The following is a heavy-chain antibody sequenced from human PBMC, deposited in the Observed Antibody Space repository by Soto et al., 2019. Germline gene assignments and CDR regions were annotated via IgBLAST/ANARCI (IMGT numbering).Heavy chain of an antibody. Sequence: GASVKVSCKASGYTFTSYAMHWVRQAPGQRLEWMGWINAGNGNTKYSQKFQGRVTITRDTSASTAYMELSSLRSEDTAVYYCARVPSPYSSGWYNDDWFDPWGQGTLVTVSS. CDR1: GYTFTSYA. V-gene: IGHV1-3*01. D-gene: IGHD6-19*01. J-gene: IGHJ5*02. CDR3: ARVPSPYSSGWYNDDWFDP. CDR2: INAGNGNT.